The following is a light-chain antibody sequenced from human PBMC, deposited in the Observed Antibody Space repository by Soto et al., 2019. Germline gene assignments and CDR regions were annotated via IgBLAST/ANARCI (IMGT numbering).Light chain of an antibody. CDR1: QSVSSSY. CDR2: GAS. CDR3: QQYDSSPVT. V-gene: IGKV3-20*01. J-gene: IGKJ3*01. Sequence: EIVLTQSPGTLSLSPGERATLSCRVSQSVSSSYLAWYQQKPGQAPRLLIYGASSRATGIPDRFSGSGSGTDFTLTISRLEPEDFAVYYCQQYDSSPVTFGPGTKVDIK.